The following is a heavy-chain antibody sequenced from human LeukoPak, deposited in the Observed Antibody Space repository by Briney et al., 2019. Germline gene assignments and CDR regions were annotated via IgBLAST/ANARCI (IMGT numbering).Heavy chain of an antibody. CDR1: GGSISSYY. D-gene: IGHD3-16*01. CDR2: IYYSGST. Sequence: PSETLSLTCTVSGGSISSYYCRWIRQPPGKGLEWIGYIYYSGSTNYNPSLKSRVTISVDTPKNQFSLKLSSVTAADTAVYYCARGLGLDAFDIWGQGTMVTVSS. CDR3: ARGLGLDAFDI. V-gene: IGHV4-59*01. J-gene: IGHJ3*02.